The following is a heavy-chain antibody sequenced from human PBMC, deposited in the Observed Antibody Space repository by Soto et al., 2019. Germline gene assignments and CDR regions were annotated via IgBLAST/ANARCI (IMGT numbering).Heavy chain of an antibody. Sequence: PGGSLRLSCAASGFTFSSYAMSWVRQAPGKGLEWVSAISGSGGSTYYADSVKGRFTISRDNSKNTLYLQMNSLRAEDTAVYYCAKKVVVAALRSTHNWFDPWGQGTLVTVSS. CDR2: ISGSGGST. J-gene: IGHJ5*02. V-gene: IGHV3-23*01. D-gene: IGHD2-15*01. CDR1: GFTFSSYA. CDR3: AKKVVVAALRSTHNWFDP.